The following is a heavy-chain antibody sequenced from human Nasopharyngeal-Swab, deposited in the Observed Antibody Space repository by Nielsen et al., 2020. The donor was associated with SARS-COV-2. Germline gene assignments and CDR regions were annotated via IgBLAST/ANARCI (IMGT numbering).Heavy chain of an antibody. CDR2: ISYDGSNK. CDR3: GRTAH. J-gene: IGHJ4*02. V-gene: IGHV3-30*04. CDR1: GFTFSSYA. Sequence: GSLRLSCAASGFTFSSYAMHWVRQAPGKGLEWVAVISYDGSNKYYADSVKGRFTISRDNSKNTLYLQMNSLRAEDTAVYYCGRTAHWGQGTLVTVSS.